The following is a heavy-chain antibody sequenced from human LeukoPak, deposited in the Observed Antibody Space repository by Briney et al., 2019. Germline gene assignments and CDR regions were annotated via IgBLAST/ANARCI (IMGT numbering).Heavy chain of an antibody. CDR1: GYTFTGYY. CDR3: ARAPRGFCSGGSCCDF. CDR2: INANSGGT. V-gene: IGHV1-2*02. Sequence: ASVKVSCKASGYTFTGYYMHWVRQAPGQGLEWMGWINANSGGTNYAQKFRGRVTMTRDTSISTAYMELSRLRSDDTAVYYCARAPRGFCSGGSCCDFWGQGTLVTVSS. J-gene: IGHJ4*02. D-gene: IGHD2-15*01.